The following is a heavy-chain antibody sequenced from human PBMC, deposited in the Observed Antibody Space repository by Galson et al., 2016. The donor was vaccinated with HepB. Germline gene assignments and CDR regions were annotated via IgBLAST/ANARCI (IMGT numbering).Heavy chain of an antibody. Sequence: LSCAASGFTFSTYWMHWVRQPPGKGLVWVSRIDPDGGNTEYADSVKGRFTISRDNAKNTLYLQMNSLRAEDTAVYYCARDWYSSPGSWGQGTLVTVSS. J-gene: IGHJ5*02. CDR3: ARDWYSSPGS. V-gene: IGHV3-74*01. CDR1: GFTFSTYW. D-gene: IGHD6-13*01. CDR2: IDPDGGNT.